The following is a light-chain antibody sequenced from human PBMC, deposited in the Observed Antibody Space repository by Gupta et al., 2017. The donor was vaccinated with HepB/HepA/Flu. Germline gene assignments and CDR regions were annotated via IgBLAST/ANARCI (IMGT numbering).Light chain of an antibody. V-gene: IGLV3-1*01. CDR3: QAWDSSTVV. J-gene: IGLJ2*01. CDR2: QDT. CDR1: KLGDKY. Sequence: SFELPHPLSVPVSPGQTASITCSVDKLGDKYVSWYQQKPGQSPLLVIYQDTKRPSGIPERFSGSNSGNTATLSISGTQAMDEADYYCQAWDSSTVVFGGGTKLTVL.